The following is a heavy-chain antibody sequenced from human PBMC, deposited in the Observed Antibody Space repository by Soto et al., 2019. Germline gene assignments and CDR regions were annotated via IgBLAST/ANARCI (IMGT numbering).Heavy chain of an antibody. CDR1: GGSISSYY. D-gene: IGHD1-26*01. J-gene: IGHJ4*02. V-gene: IGHV4-59*01. CDR2: IYYSGST. CDR3: AREGDGYMDY. Sequence: PSETLSLTCTVSGGSISSYYLSWIRQPPGKGLEWIGYIYYSGSTNYNPSLKSRVTISVDTSKNQFSLKLSSVTAADTAVYYCAREGDGYMDYWGQGTLVTVSS.